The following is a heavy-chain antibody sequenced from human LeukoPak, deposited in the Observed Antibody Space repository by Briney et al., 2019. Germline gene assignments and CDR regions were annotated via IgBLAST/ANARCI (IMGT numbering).Heavy chain of an antibody. CDR3: ARADSSTLFES. V-gene: IGHV1-2*02. J-gene: IGHJ4*02. D-gene: IGHD2-2*01. CDR1: GYTFIHYY. Sequence: GASVKVSCTASGYTFIHYYMHWVRQAPGQGLEWMGWINPNSGGTDYAQRFQGRVTMTRDTSISTAYMELTRLTPGDTAVYYCARADSSTLFESWGQGTLVTVSS. CDR2: INPNSGGT.